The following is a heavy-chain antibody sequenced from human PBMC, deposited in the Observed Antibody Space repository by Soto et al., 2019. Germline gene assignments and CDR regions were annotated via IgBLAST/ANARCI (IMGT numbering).Heavy chain of an antibody. J-gene: IGHJ4*02. Sequence: ASVKVSCKASGGTFSSYAISWVRQAPGQGLEWMGGIIPIFGTANYAQKFQGRVTITADESTSTAYMELSSLRSEDTAVYYCAKDRAVDTAMVTPYWGQGTLVTVSS. CDR1: GGTFSSYA. CDR2: IIPIFGTA. D-gene: IGHD5-18*01. V-gene: IGHV1-69*13. CDR3: AKDRAVDTAMVTPY.